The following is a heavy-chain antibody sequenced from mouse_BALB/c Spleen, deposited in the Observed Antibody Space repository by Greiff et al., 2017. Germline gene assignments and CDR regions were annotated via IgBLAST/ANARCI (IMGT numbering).Heavy chain of an antibody. CDR2: ISYDGSN. J-gene: IGHJ4*01. CDR3: ARERKSYYRYDEAMDY. Sequence: EVQLQESGPGLVKPSQSLSLTCSVTGYSITSGYYWNWIRQFPGNKLEWMGYISYDGSNNYNPSLKNRISITRDTSKNQFFLKLNSVTTEDTATYYCARERKSYYRYDEAMDYWGQGTSVTVSS. V-gene: IGHV3-6*02. CDR1: GYSITSGYY. D-gene: IGHD2-14*01.